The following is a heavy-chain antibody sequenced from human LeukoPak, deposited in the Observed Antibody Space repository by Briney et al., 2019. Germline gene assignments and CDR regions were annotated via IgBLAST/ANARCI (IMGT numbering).Heavy chain of an antibody. CDR3: AKVLVGATKNFDY. CDR1: GFTFSSYA. Sequence: PGGSLRLSCAASGFTFSSYAMSWVRQAPGKGLEWVSAISGSGGSTYYADSVKGRFTISRDNSKDTLYLQMNSLRAEDTAVYYCAKVLVGATKNFDYWGQGTLVTVSS. CDR2: ISGSGGST. V-gene: IGHV3-23*01. D-gene: IGHD1-26*01. J-gene: IGHJ4*02.